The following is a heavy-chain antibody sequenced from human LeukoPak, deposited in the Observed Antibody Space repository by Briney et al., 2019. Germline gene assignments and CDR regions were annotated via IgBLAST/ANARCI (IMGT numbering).Heavy chain of an antibody. V-gene: IGHV3-21*01. J-gene: IGHJ4*02. Sequence: GGSLRLSCAGSGFTFRSYTMNWVRQAPGKGLEWVSGISSNSYYIYYADSVKGRFTISRDNAKNSLYLQMNSLRPEDAALYYCALRGIAVAGTRVFDYWGQGTLVTVSS. CDR2: ISSNSYYI. D-gene: IGHD6-19*01. CDR1: GFTFRSYT. CDR3: ALRGIAVAGTRVFDY.